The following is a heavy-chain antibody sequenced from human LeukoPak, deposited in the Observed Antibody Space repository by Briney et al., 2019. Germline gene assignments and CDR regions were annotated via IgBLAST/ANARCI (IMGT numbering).Heavy chain of an antibody. CDR1: GGSFSGYY. CDR2: INHSGST. D-gene: IGHD3-22*01. V-gene: IGHV4-34*01. Sequence: SETLSLTCAVYGGSFSGYYWSWIRQPPGKGLEWIGEINHSGSTNYNPSLKSRVTISVDTSKNQFSLKLSSVTAADTAVYYCARGRSSYYYDSSGYYRNNWFDPWGQGTLVTVSS. J-gene: IGHJ5*02. CDR3: ARGRSSYYYDSSGYYRNNWFDP.